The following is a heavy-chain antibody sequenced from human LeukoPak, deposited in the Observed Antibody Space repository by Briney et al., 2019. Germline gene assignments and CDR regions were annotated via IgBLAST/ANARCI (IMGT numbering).Heavy chain of an antibody. CDR1: GYTLISYA. CDR3: ARGDCSGGSCYLPEYLQH. V-gene: IGHV1-18*01. CDR2: ITAYNGYT. D-gene: IGHD2-15*01. J-gene: IGHJ1*01. Sequence: GASVKVSCKASGYTLISYAISWVRQAPGQGLEWMGCITAYNGYTTYAQKLQGRVTMTTDTSTNTAYMELRSLKSDDTAVYYCARGDCSGGSCYLPEYLQHWGQGTLVTVSS.